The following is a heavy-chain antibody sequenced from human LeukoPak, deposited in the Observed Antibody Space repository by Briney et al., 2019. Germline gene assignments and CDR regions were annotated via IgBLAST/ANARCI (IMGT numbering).Heavy chain of an antibody. CDR3: ARGRHEGPYYYYMDV. CDR1: GGSISSYY. J-gene: IGHJ6*03. Sequence: PSETLSLTCTVSGGSISSYYWSWIRQPPGKGLEWIGYIYYSGSTNYNPSLKSRVTISVDTSKNQFSLKLSSVTAADTAVYYCARGRHEGPYYYYMDVWGKGTTVTVSS. V-gene: IGHV4-59*01. CDR2: IYYSGST.